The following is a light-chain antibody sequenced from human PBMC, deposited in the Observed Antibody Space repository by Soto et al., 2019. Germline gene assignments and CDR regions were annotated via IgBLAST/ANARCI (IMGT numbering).Light chain of an antibody. CDR3: QQYDNPPPFT. J-gene: IGKJ5*01. CDR2: DAS. Sequence: DIQMTQSPSSLSASVGDRVTITCQASQDINNFLNWYQQKPGKAPKLLIYDASNLETGVPSRFSGSVSGTDFTFTISSLQPEDIATYYCQQYDNPPPFTFGQGTRLEIK. V-gene: IGKV1-33*01. CDR1: QDINNF.